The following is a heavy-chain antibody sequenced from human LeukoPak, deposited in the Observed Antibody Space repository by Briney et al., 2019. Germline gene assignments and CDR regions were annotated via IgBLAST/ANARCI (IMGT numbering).Heavy chain of an antibody. D-gene: IGHD2-8*01. CDR2: ISGSGRNT. CDR3: ARGIGYCNNGVCIDYYYYGMDV. CDR1: GFRFNSYA. V-gene: IGHV3-23*01. Sequence: GGSLRLSCAASGFRFNSYAMEWVRQAPGKGLEWVSAISGSGRNTHYADSVKGRFTISRDNSRNTQFLQMNSLRAEDAAVYYCARGIGYCNNGVCIDYYYYGMDVWGQGTTVTVSS. J-gene: IGHJ6*02.